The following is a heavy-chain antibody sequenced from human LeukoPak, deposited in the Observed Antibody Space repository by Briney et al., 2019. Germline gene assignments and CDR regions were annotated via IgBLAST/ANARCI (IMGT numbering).Heavy chain of an antibody. CDR2: ISGSGGST. J-gene: IGHJ5*02. CDR3: AKDYSYGYGDYVTWFDP. D-gene: IGHD4-17*01. CDR1: GFTFSSYA. Sequence: GGSLRLSCAASGFTFSSYAMSWVRQAPGKGLEWVSAISGSGGSTYYADSVKGRFTISRDNSKNTLYLQMNSLRAKDTAVYYCAKDYSYGYGDYVTWFDPWGQGTLVTVSS. V-gene: IGHV3-23*01.